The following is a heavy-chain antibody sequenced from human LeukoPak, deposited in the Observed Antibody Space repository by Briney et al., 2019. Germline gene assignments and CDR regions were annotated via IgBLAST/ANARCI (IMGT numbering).Heavy chain of an antibody. CDR1: GFTFSSYW. CDR3: ARGPSENHGDVAN. D-gene: IGHD1-14*01. J-gene: IGHJ4*02. Sequence: GGSLRLSCAASGFTFSSYWMHWVRQAPGKGLFWVARLNNDGTDTYYADSVKGRFAISRDNAKNTVYLQMNSLTAEDTAVYYCARGPSENHGDVANWGQGTLVTVSS. CDR2: LNNDGTDT. V-gene: IGHV3-74*01.